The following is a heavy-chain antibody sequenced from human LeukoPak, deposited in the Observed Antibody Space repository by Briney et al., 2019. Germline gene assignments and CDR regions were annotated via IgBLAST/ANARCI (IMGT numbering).Heavy chain of an antibody. CDR2: ISYDGSNK. D-gene: IGHD3-9*01. V-gene: IGHV3-30-3*01. J-gene: IGHJ4*02. CDR3: ARGLRYFDWFDY. CDR1: GFTFSSYA. Sequence: GGSLRLSGAASGFTFSSYAMHWVRQAPGKGLEWVAVISYDGSNKYYADSVKGRFTISRDNSKNTLYLQMNSLRAEDTAVYYCARGLRYFDWFDYWGQGTLVTVSS.